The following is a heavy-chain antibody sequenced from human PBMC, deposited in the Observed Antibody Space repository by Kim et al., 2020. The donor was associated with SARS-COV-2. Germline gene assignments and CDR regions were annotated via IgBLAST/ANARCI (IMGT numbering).Heavy chain of an antibody. CDR2: IYYSGST. Sequence: SETLSLTCTVSGGSISSSSYYWGWIRQPPGKGLEWIGSIYYSGSTYYNPSLKSRVTISVDTSKNQFSLKLSSVTAADTAVYYCARESSMRYHNTYYYGMDVWGQGTTVTVSS. CDR3: ARESSMRYHNTYYYGMDV. J-gene: IGHJ6*02. D-gene: IGHD1-20*01. CDR1: GGSISSSSYY. V-gene: IGHV4-39*02.